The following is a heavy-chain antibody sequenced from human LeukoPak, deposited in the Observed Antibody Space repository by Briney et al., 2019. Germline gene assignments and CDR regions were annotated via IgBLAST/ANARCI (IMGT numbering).Heavy chain of an antibody. V-gene: IGHV1-69*05. CDR1: GGTFSSYA. J-gene: IGHJ4*02. Sequence: GASVKVSCKASGGTFSSYAISWVRQAPGQGLEWMGRIIPIFGTANYAQKFQGRVTITTDESTSTAYMELSSLRSGDTAVYYCARVCGRYCGGDSPPYWGQGTLVTVSS. CDR2: IIPIFGTA. CDR3: ARVCGRYCGGDSPPY. D-gene: IGHD2-21*02.